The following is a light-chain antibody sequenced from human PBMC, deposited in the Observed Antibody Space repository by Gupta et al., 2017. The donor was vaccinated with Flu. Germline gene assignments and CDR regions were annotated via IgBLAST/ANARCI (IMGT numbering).Light chain of an antibody. J-gene: IGLJ1*01. V-gene: IGLV2-14*01. CDR2: EVI. CDR1: SSDVGGYNY. CDR3: SSYTSSITAYV. Sequence: QSALTQPASVSGSPGPSLTLSCTGTSSDVGGYNYVSWYQQHPGKAPKLMIYEVINRPSGVSNRFSGSKSGNTASLTISGLQAEDEADYYCSSYTSSITAYVFGTGTKVTVL.